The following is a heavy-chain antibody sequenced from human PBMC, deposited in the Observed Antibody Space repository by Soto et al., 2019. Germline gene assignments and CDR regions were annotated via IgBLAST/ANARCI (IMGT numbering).Heavy chain of an antibody. CDR2: ISVYNGDT. D-gene: IGHD6-6*01. Sequence: GASVKVSCKASGDTFNTYGISWVRQAPGQGLEWMGWISVYNGDTNYAQNLQGRVSMTADTSTSTAYMELMSLRSDDTAVYYCARSIGARPVYWGQGTLVTVSS. CDR3: ARSIGARPVY. CDR1: GDTFNTYG. V-gene: IGHV1-18*01. J-gene: IGHJ4*02.